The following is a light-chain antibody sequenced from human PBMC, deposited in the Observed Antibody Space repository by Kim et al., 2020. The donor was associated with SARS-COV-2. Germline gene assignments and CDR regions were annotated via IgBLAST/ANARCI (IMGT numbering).Light chain of an antibody. V-gene: IGKV1-5*03. CDR1: QSISSW. J-gene: IGKJ2*01. Sequence: DIQMTQSPSTLSASVGDRVTITCRASQSISSWLAWYQQKPGKAPKLLIYKASSLESGVPSRFSGSGSGTEFTLTISSLQPDDFATYYCQQYNSYLYTFGQEPKLEI. CDR2: KAS. CDR3: QQYNSYLYT.